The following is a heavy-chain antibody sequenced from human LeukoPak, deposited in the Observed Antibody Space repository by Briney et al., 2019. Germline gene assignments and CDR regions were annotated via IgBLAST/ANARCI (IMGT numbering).Heavy chain of an antibody. V-gene: IGHV3-21*01. D-gene: IGHD5-18*01. CDR2: ISSSGNYI. CDR1: GFTFSSYS. J-gene: IGHJ4*02. Sequence: GGSLRLSCSASGFTFSSYSMSWVRQAPGKGLEWVSSISSSGNYIYYADSMRGRFPISRDNAKNSLYLQMNSLRAEDTAVYYCARGDSGYTFGHFGYWGQGTLVTVSS. CDR3: ARGDSGYTFGHFGY.